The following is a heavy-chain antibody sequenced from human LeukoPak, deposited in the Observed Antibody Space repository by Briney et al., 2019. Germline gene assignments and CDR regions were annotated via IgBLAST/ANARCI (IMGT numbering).Heavy chain of an antibody. J-gene: IGHJ5*02. CDR1: GGSISSGDYC. CDR2: IYYSGST. V-gene: IGHV4-30-4*01. D-gene: IGHD3-10*01. CDR3: ASLEKPRANSGWFDP. Sequence: SQTLSLTCTVSGGSISSGDYCWSWIRQPPGKGLEWIVYIYYSGSTYYNPSLKRRITISVDTSNNQFSLKLSSVTAAATAVYNCASLEKPRANSGWFDPWGQRTLLTASS.